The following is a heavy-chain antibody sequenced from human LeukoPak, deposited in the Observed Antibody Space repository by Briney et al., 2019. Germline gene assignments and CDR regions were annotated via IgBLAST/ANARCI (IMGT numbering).Heavy chain of an antibody. J-gene: IGHJ3*02. Sequence: PGGSLRLSCAASGFTFNSYEMNWVRQAPGKGLEWVSYISSSGSTIYYADSVKGRFTISRDNAKNSLYLQMNSLRAEDTAVYYCAREVEGYYDSSGYPDDAFDIWGQGTMVTVSS. D-gene: IGHD3-22*01. V-gene: IGHV3-48*03. CDR3: AREVEGYYDSSGYPDDAFDI. CDR1: GFTFNSYE. CDR2: ISSSGSTI.